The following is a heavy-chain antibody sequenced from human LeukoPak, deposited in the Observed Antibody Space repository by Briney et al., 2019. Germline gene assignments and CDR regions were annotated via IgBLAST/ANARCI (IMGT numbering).Heavy chain of an antibody. CDR2: INHSGGA. CDR3: ARHGRGQYFYMDV. D-gene: IGHD1-26*01. V-gene: IGHV4-34*01. Sequence: PSETLSLTCAVYGGSFSGFYWSWIRQPPGKGLEWIGEINHSGGANYNPSLKSRFTISVDTSKNQVSLKLSSVTAADTAVYYCARHGRGQYFYMDVWGKGTTVTISS. J-gene: IGHJ6*03. CDR1: GGSFSGFY.